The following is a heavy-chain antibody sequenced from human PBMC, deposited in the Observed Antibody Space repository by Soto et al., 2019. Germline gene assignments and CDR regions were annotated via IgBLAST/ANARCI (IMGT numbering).Heavy chain of an antibody. V-gene: IGHV3-33*01. CDR2: IWYDGSNK. CDR1: GFTFSSYG. Sequence: PGGSLRLSCAASGFTFSSYGMHWVRQAPGKGLEWVAVIWYDGSNKYYADSVKGRFTISRDNSKNTLYLQMNSLRAEDTAVYYSARTNSSGFYFDYWGQGTLVTVSS. CDR3: ARTNSSGFYFDY. J-gene: IGHJ4*02. D-gene: IGHD6-19*01.